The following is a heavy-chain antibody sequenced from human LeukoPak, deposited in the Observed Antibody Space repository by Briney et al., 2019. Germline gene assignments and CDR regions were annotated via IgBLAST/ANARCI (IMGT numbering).Heavy chain of an antibody. CDR3: AKRIATAGKHYFDN. D-gene: IGHD6-13*01. CDR2: ISSSSSTI. J-gene: IGHJ4*02. CDR1: GFTFSSYS. Sequence: PGGSLRLSCAASGFTFSSYSMNWVRQALGKGLEWVSYISSSSSTIHYADSVKGRFTISRDNAKNSLYLQMNSLRAEDTAVYYCAKRIATAGKHYFDNWGQGTLVTVSS. V-gene: IGHV3-48*01.